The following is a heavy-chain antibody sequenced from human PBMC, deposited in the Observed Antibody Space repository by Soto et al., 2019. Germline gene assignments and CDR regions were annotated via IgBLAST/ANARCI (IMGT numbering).Heavy chain of an antibody. CDR1: GGSISSYY. CDR3: ARYGDIWGSYRYTNRRFYFDY. CDR2: IYYSGST. D-gene: IGHD3-16*02. Sequence: PSETLALTCTVSGGSISSYYWSWIRQPPGKGLEWIGYIYYSGSTNYNPSLKSRVTISVDTSKNQFSLKLSSVTAADTAVYYCARYGDIWGSYRYTNRRFYFDYWGQGTLVTV. J-gene: IGHJ4*02. V-gene: IGHV4-59*08.